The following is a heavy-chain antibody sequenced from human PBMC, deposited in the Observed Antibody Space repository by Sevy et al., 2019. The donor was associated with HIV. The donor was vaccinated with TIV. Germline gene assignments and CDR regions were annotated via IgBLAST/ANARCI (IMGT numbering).Heavy chain of an antibody. Sequence: GSLRLSCAASGFTFSGSAMHWVRQASGKGLEWVGRIRSKANSYATAYAASVKGRFTISRDDSKNTAYLQMNSLKTEDTAVYYCTRHLDYYGSGSYQKNWFDPWGQGTLVTVSS. CDR1: GFTFSGSA. D-gene: IGHD3-10*01. J-gene: IGHJ5*02. V-gene: IGHV3-73*01. CDR3: TRHLDYYGSGSYQKNWFDP. CDR2: IRSKANSYAT.